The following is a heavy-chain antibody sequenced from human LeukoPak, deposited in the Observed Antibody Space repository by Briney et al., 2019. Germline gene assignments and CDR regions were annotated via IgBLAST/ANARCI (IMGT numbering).Heavy chain of an antibody. V-gene: IGHV4-39*02. D-gene: IGHD5-24*01. CDR1: GGSISSSSYY. CDR3: AREMATIGSWFDP. CDR2: IYYSGIS. J-gene: IGHJ5*02. Sequence: SETLSLTCTVSGGSISSSSYYWGWIRQPPGKGLEWIGGIYYSGISYYNPSLKSRVTISVDTSKNQFSLKLSSVTAADTAVYYCAREMATIGSWFDPWGQGTLVTVSS.